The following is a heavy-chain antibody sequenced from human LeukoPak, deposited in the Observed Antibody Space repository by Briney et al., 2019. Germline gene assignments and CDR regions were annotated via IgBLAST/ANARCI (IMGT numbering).Heavy chain of an antibody. CDR1: GFSLRNYW. CDR2: AKPDGSAE. V-gene: IGHV3-7*01. CDR3: ARDGGLHTNFDY. J-gene: IGHJ4*02. D-gene: IGHD2-15*01. Sequence: GGSLRLSCAASGFSLRNYWMGWVRQAPGKGLEWVANAKPDGSAEYYADSVRGRFTASRDNANNLLYLQMNRLRAEDTAVYYCARDGGLHTNFDYWGQGTLLTVSS.